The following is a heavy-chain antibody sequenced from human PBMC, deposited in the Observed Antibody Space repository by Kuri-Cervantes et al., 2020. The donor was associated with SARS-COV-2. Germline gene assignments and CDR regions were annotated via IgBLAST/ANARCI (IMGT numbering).Heavy chain of an antibody. CDR3: ARATSYCGGDCYIFDY. J-gene: IGHJ4*02. Sequence: GSRRLSCTVYGSSVSSGSYYWSWIRQPPGKGLEWIGYIFYSGSTNYNPSLKSRVTISVDTSKNQFSLRLNSVTAADTAVYYCARATSYCGGDCYIFDYWGQGTLVTVSS. V-gene: IGHV4-61*01. D-gene: IGHD2-21*01. CDR2: IFYSGST. CDR1: GSSVSSGSYY.